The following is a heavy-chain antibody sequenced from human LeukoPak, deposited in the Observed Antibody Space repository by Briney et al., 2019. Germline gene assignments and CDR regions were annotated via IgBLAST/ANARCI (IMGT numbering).Heavy chain of an antibody. D-gene: IGHD6-6*01. CDR2: IYYSGST. CDR3: ARRSTASTDFDY. CDR1: GGSISSYY. Sequence: SETLSPTCTVSGGSISSYYWSWIRQPPGKGLEWIGYIYYSGSTHYNPSLKSRVTISVDTSKNQFSLKLSSVTAADTAVYYCARRSTASTDFDYWGQGTLVTVSS. V-gene: IGHV4-59*08. J-gene: IGHJ4*02.